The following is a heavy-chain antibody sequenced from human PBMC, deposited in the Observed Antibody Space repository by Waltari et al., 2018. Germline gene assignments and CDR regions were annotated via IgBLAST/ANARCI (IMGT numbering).Heavy chain of an antibody. V-gene: IGHV3-21*01. J-gene: IGHJ4*02. Sequence: EVQLVESGGGLVKPGGSLRLSCAAYGFTFSTHSMNWVRQAPGKGLELVSSISSSSSYIYYADSVKGRFTISRDNAKNSLYLQMNSLRAEDTAVYYCARARTGTGNYFDYWGQGTLVTVSS. CDR1: GFTFSTHS. CDR2: ISSSSSYI. D-gene: IGHD3-10*01. CDR3: ARARTGTGNYFDY.